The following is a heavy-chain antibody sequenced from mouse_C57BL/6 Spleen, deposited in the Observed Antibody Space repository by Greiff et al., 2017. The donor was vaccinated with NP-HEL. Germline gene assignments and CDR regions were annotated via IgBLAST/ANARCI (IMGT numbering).Heavy chain of an antibody. D-gene: IGHD1-1*01. J-gene: IGHJ3*01. Sequence: EVQLVESGGGLVKPGGSLKLSCAASGFTFSDYGMHWVRQAPEKGLEWVAYISSGSSTIYYADTVKGRFTISRDNAKNTLFLQMTSLRSEDTAMYYCARAWDGSSPAWFAYWGQGTLVTVSA. CDR1: GFTFSDYG. CDR2: ISSGSSTI. CDR3: ARAWDGSSPAWFAY. V-gene: IGHV5-17*01.